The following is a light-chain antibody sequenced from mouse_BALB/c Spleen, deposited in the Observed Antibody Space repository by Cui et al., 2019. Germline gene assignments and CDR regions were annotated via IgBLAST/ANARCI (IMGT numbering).Light chain of an antibody. CDR2: TTS. Sequence: IVLTQSTAIMSDSLGERHTLTHTASSIVRSSYLHWYQQKPGSSPKLWIYTTSNLASGVPARFSGSGSGTSYSLTISSMEAEDAATYYCHQYHRSPFTFGSGTKLEIK. J-gene: IGKJ4*01. CDR1: SIVRSSY. V-gene: IGKV4-74*01. CDR3: HQYHRSPFT.